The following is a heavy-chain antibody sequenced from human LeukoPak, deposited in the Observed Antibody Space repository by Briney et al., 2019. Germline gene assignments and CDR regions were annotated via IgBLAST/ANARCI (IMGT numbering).Heavy chain of an antibody. V-gene: IGHV3-7*03. CDR1: GFTFSSHW. CDR2: IKEDGSVK. Sequence: GGSLRLSCIASGFTFSSHWMTWVRQPPGKGLEWVANIKEDGSVKYYVDSVKGRFTISRDNTKNALYLQMNSLRADDTAVYFCARDSTWRLDYWGQGTLITVSS. CDR3: ARDSTWRLDY. J-gene: IGHJ4*02. D-gene: IGHD5-12*01.